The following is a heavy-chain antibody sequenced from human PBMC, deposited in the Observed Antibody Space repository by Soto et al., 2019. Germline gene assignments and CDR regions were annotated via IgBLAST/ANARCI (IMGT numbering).Heavy chain of an antibody. J-gene: IGHJ3*02. V-gene: IGHV4-30-4*01. CDR2: IYDSGRT. D-gene: IGHD2-21*02. CDR3: ARRFAVVVTAGDAVDI. Sequence: QGELQESGPGLVKPSQTLSLTCTVSGGSISSGDYYWSWIRQPPGKALEWIGCIYDSGRTVYNPSLKSRVNTAVDTSKNQFSLRLSPVTAADTAVYYCARRFAVVVTAGDAVDIWGQGTMVTVSS. CDR1: GGSISSGDYY.